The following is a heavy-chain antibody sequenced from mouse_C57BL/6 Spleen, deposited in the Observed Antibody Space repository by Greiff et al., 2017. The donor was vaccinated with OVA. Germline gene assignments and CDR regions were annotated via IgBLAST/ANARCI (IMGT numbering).Heavy chain of an antibody. V-gene: IGHV14-4*01. CDR3: TTDGYGNYLDD. CDR1: GFNIKDDY. D-gene: IGHD2-1*01. J-gene: IGHJ2*01. CDR2: IDPENGDT. Sequence: EVQLQQSGAELVRPGASVKLSCTASGFNIKDDYMHWVKQRPEQGLEWIGWIDPENGDTEYASKFQGKATITADTSSNTAYLQLSSLTSEDTAVYYCTTDGYGNYLDDWGQGTTLTVSS.